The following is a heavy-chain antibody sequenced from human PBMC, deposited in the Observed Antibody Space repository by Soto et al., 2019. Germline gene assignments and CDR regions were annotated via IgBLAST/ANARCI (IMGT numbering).Heavy chain of an antibody. CDR1: GGTFSSYA. D-gene: IGHD3-10*01. V-gene: IGHV1-69*01. J-gene: IGHJ5*02. Sequence: ASVKVCSKGSGGTFSSYAISWVRQAPGQGLEWMGGIIPIFGTANYAQKFQGRVTITADESTSTAYMELSSLRSEDTAVYYCARDNYYGPWGQGTLVTVSS. CDR3: ARDNYYGP. CDR2: IIPIFGTA.